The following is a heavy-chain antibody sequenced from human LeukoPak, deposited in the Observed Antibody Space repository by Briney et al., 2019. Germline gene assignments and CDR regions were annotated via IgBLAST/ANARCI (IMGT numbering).Heavy chain of an antibody. D-gene: IGHD3-16*01. Sequence: GGSLRLSCEASGFTFSSYRMNWVRQAPGKGLEWVSSITSNGGLIYYGDSVKGRFTISRDNAKNSLYLQMDSLRAADTAVYYCAGPIWGSYVFDYWGQGTLVTVSS. CDR1: GFTFSSYR. CDR3: AGPIWGSYVFDY. J-gene: IGHJ4*02. V-gene: IGHV3-21*01. CDR2: ITSNGGLI.